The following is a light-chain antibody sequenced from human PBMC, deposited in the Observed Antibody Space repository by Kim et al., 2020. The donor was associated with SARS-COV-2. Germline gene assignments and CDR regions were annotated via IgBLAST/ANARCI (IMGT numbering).Light chain of an antibody. CDR2: DVS. CDR3: SSHTTSSTYV. Sequence: GQSITTSSTGTSIDVGGYNPVSWYQQHPGKAPKRMIYDVSERASGVSNRFSGSQSGNTASLTISGLRAEDEADYYCSSHTTSSTYVFGSGTKVTVL. J-gene: IGLJ1*01. CDR1: SIDVGGYNP. V-gene: IGLV2-14*03.